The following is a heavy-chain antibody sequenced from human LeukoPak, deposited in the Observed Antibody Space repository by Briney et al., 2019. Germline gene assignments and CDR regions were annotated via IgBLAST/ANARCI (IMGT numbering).Heavy chain of an antibody. V-gene: IGHV3-66*01. CDR1: EFTVSSNY. CDR3: ARDQLDADY. Sequence: GGSLRLSCAASEFTVSSNYLSWVRQAPGKGLEWVSIIYSGGTTYYADSVKGRFTTSTDNSKDTLYLQMNSLRAEDTAVYYCARDQLDADYWGQGTLVTVSS. D-gene: IGHD1-1*01. CDR2: IYSGGTT. J-gene: IGHJ4*02.